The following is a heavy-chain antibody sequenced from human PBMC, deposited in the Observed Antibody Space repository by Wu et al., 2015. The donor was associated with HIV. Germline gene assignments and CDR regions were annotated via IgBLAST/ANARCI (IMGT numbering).Heavy chain of an antibody. CDR3: ARDTGRLASDI. CDR2: INPNSGDT. CDR1: GYSFTGYY. V-gene: IGHV1-2*02. Sequence: VHLVQSGADVKKPGASVRVSCKASGYSFTGYYIHWMRQAPGQGLEWMGWINPNSGDTNYEQNFQGRVNMTRDKSISTAYMELSRLKSDDMTVYYCARDTGRLASDIWGQGTIVTVSS. J-gene: IGHJ3*02. D-gene: IGHD6-19*01.